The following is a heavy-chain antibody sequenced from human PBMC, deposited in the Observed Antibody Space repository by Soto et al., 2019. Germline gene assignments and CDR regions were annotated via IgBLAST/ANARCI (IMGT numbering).Heavy chain of an antibody. CDR1: GFTFRGYT. V-gene: IGHV3-21*01. J-gene: IGHJ6*02. CDR2: ITRSGNYI. CDR3: VRDNTVLTVFGGKPYYAIDV. D-gene: IGHD2-8*01. Sequence: GGSLRLSCVASGFTFRGYTMHWVRQAPGKGLEWVSSITRSGNYIYYTDSVKGRFTISRDNTRNSLFLQMNSLRAEDTAVYHCVRDNTVLTVFGGKPYYAIDVWGQGTTVTVSS.